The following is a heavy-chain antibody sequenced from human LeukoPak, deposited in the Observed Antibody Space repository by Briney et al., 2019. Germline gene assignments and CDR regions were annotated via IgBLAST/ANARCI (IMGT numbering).Heavy chain of an antibody. CDR2: ILHDGTNK. J-gene: IGHJ4*02. D-gene: IGHD3-10*01. CDR3: ARGLMLRGVADY. V-gene: IGHV3-30*04. CDR1: GFTFSNYA. Sequence: GRSLRLSCAASGFTFSNYAMHWVRQAPGKGLEWVAVILHDGTNKYADSVKGRFTISRDNYKNTLYLQMIRLRVEDTAVYYCARGLMLRGVADYWGQGTLVTVSS.